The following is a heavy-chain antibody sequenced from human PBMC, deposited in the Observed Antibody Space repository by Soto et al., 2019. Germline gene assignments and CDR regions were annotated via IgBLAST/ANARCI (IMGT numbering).Heavy chain of an antibody. CDR1: GFTFSNYD. V-gene: IGHV3-13*01. CDR3: GREAGRGSDGVQHLDY. D-gene: IGHD3-10*01. CDR2: IGIGGAT. Sequence: EVQLVESGGGLVQPGGSLRLSCAASGFTFSNYDMHWVRQATGKGLEWVSAIGIGGATYYPDSVEGRFTISRENAKNSLYLQMNGLTAGDTAVYYCGREAGRGSDGVQHLDYWGQGTPVTVSS. J-gene: IGHJ4*02.